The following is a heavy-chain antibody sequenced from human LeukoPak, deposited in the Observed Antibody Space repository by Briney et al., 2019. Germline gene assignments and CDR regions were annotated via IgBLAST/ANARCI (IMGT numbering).Heavy chain of an antibody. Sequence: SVKVSCKASGGTFSSYAISWVRQAPGQGLEWMGGIIPIFGTANYAQKFQGRVTITTDESTSTAYMELSSLRSEDTAVYYCANTKYSSSWPTFDYWGQGTLVTVSS. D-gene: IGHD6-13*01. J-gene: IGHJ4*02. CDR2: IIPIFGTA. CDR3: ANTKYSSSWPTFDY. V-gene: IGHV1-69*05. CDR1: GGTFSSYA.